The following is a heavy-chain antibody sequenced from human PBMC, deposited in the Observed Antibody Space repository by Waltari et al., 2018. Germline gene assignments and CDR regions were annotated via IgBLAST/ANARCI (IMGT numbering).Heavy chain of an antibody. CDR3: ARVGYCGGDCYSGTFDY. J-gene: IGHJ4*02. CDR2: IYYSGST. Sequence: QVQLQESGPGLVKPSETLSLTCTVSGGSISSYYWSWIRQPPGKGLEWIGYIYYSGSTNYNPSLKSRVTRSVDTSKNQFSLKLSSVTAADTAVYYCARVGYCGGDCYSGTFDYWGQGTLVTVSS. V-gene: IGHV4-59*01. D-gene: IGHD2-21*01. CDR1: GGSISSYY.